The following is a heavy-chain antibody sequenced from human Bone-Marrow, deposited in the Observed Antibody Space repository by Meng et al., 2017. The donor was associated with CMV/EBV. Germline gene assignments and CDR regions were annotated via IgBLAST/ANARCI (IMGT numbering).Heavy chain of an antibody. D-gene: IGHD3-16*01. Sequence: GGSLRLSCAASGFTFSSYSMNWVRQAPGKGLEWVSYISSSSSTIYYADSVKGRFTISRDNAKNSRYLQMNSLRAEDTAVYYCARGGGQYWGQGTLVTVSS. CDR1: GFTFSSYS. J-gene: IGHJ4*02. CDR3: ARGGGQY. CDR2: ISSSSSTI. V-gene: IGHV3-48*04.